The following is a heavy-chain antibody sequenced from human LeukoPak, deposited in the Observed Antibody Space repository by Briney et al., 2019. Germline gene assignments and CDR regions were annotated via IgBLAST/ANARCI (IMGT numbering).Heavy chain of an antibody. J-gene: IGHJ5*02. CDR3: ARVRAQDSISLYPCWFDP. CDR1: GYTFTSYG. D-gene: IGHD6-13*01. V-gene: IGHV1-18*01. Sequence: ASVKVSCKASGYTFTSYGISWVRQAPGQGLEWMGGISAYNGNTNYAQKLQGRVTMTTDTSTSTAYMELRSLRTDDAAVYYCARVRAQDSISLYPCWFDPWGQGTLVTVSS. CDR2: ISAYNGNT.